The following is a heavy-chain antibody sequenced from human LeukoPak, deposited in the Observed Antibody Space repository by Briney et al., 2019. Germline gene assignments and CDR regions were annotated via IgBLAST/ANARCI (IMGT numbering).Heavy chain of an antibody. CDR3: ARGGRIVVVVAATPYNWFDP. CDR2: INHSGST. CDR1: GGSISSSYSY. V-gene: IGHV4-39*07. J-gene: IGHJ5*02. Sequence: SETLSLTCTVSGGSISSSYSYWGWIRQPPGKGLEWIGEINHSGSTNYNPSLKSRVTISVDTSKNQFSLKLSSVTAADTAVYYCARGGRIVVVVAATPYNWFDPWGQGTLVTVSS. D-gene: IGHD2-15*01.